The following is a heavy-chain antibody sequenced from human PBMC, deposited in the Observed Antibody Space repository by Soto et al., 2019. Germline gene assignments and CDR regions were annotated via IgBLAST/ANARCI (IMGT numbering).Heavy chain of an antibody. CDR2: ISYDGSNK. CDR1: GFTFSSYA. CDR3: ARSQEWLSYTYAFDI. Sequence: PGGSLRLSCAASGFTFSSYAMHWVRQAPGKGLEWVAVISYDGSNKYYADSVKGRFTISRDNAKNSLYLQMNSLRDEDTAVYYCARSQEWLSYTYAFDIWGQGTMVTVSS. J-gene: IGHJ3*02. D-gene: IGHD3-3*01. V-gene: IGHV3-30-3*01.